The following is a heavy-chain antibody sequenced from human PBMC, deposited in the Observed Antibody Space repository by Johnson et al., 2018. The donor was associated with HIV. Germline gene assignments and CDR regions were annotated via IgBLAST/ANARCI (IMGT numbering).Heavy chain of an antibody. D-gene: IGHD6-19*01. V-gene: IGHV3-7*02. CDR1: GFTFSSYW. J-gene: IGHJ3*02. Sequence: VQLVESGGGVVQPGRSLRLSCAASGFTFSSYWMSWVRQAPGKGLEWVANIKQDGSEKYYVDSVKGRFTISRDNAKNSLYLQMNSLRAEDTALYYCAVTVHSSGWYGGDDAFEIWGQGTVVTVSS. CDR3: AVTVHSSGWYGGDDAFEI. CDR2: IKQDGSEK.